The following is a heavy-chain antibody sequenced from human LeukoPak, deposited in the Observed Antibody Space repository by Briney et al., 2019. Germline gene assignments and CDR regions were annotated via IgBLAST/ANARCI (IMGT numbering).Heavy chain of an antibody. D-gene: IGHD2-15*01. V-gene: IGHV3-23*01. CDR2: ISASGST. J-gene: IGHJ4*02. CDR1: GFRFSSYA. CDR3: AKRGEGYCSGSSCYNPPNIDY. Sequence: GGSLRLSCAASGFRFSSYAMSWVRQAPGKGLEWVSLISASGSTYYADSVKGRFIISRDNTKNTLSLQMNSLRAEDAAVYYCAKRGEGYCSGSSCYNPPNIDYWGQGTLVIVSS.